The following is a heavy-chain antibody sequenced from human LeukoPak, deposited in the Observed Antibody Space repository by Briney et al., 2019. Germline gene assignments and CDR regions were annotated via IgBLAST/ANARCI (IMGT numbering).Heavy chain of an antibody. Sequence: QAGGSLRLSCAPSGFTVSIKYMSWVRQAPGKGLEWVSVIYCGGSTYYADSVKGRFTISRDNSKNTLYLQMNSLRAEDTAVYYCARGAKLAFDIWGQGTMVTVSS. J-gene: IGHJ3*02. CDR1: GFTVSIKY. CDR3: ARGAKLAFDI. D-gene: IGHD4/OR15-4a*01. CDR2: IYCGGST. V-gene: IGHV3-53*01.